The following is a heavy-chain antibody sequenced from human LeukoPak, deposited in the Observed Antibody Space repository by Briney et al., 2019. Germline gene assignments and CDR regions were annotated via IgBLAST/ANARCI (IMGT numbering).Heavy chain of an antibody. CDR1: SGSISDYY. D-gene: IGHD2/OR15-2a*01. Sequence: SETLSLTCTVSSGSISDYYWSWIRQPPGKGLEWIGYIYYSGSTNYNPSLKSRVTILVDMSKNQFSLKVSSVTAADTAVYYCARELKVGNTGYYFDYWGQGTLVTVSS. J-gene: IGHJ4*02. V-gene: IGHV4-59*01. CDR2: IYYSGST. CDR3: ARELKVGNTGYYFDY.